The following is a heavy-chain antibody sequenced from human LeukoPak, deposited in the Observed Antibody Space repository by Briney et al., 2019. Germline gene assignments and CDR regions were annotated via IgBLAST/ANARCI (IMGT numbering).Heavy chain of an antibody. D-gene: IGHD3-10*01. Sequence: ASVKVSCEASGFTFTNYYITWVRQAPGQGLEWMGWISAYNGKTNYAQNFQDRVTMTTDTTTSTAYMEVRSLRSDDTAVYYCARVDNYDSGTYYMDWLDPWGQGTLVTVSS. CDR1: GFTFTNYY. J-gene: IGHJ5*02. CDR2: ISAYNGKT. CDR3: ARVDNYDSGTYYMDWLDP. V-gene: IGHV1-18*01.